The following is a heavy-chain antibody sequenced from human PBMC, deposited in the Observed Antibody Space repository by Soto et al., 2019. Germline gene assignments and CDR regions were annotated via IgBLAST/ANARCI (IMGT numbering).Heavy chain of an antibody. CDR1: GGTYSSYA. V-gene: IGHV1-69*13. Sequence: SVKVSCKASGGTYSSYAISWVRQAPGQGLEWMGGIIPIFGTANYAQKFQGRVTITADESTSTAYMELSSLRSEDTAVYYCAREGYYDFWSGYSHNWFDPWGQGTLVTVSS. D-gene: IGHD3-3*01. J-gene: IGHJ5*02. CDR2: IIPIFGTA. CDR3: AREGYYDFWSGYSHNWFDP.